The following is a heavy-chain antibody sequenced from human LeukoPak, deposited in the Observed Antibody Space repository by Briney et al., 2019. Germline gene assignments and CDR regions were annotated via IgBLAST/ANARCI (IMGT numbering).Heavy chain of an antibody. Sequence: ASVKVSCKASGYTFTSYGISWVRQAPGQGLEWMGWISAYNGNTNYAQKLLGRVTMTTDTSTSTAYMELRSLRSDDTAVYYCARDGSRDGRWTPHDSWGQGTLVTVSS. J-gene: IGHJ4*02. CDR3: ARDGSRDGRWTPHDS. D-gene: IGHD2-15*01. CDR2: ISAYNGNT. V-gene: IGHV1-18*01. CDR1: GYTFTSYG.